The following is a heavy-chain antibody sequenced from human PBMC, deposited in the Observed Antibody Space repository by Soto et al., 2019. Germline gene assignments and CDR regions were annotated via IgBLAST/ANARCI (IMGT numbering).Heavy chain of an antibody. V-gene: IGHV3-23*01. J-gene: IGHJ4*02. CDR3: AREIFAAAYAATSAFDL. CDR1: EFNFSSHA. CDR2: VDGSGGDT. D-gene: IGHD2-8*01. Sequence: GGFLRHSSAASEFNFSSHAMGWLRTAPGTGPEWVAFVDGSGGDTSYADSVKGRFTISRDNSDNSLYLHMNSLRAEDTGRYFCAREIFAAAYAATSAFDLWGQGTLVTVSS.